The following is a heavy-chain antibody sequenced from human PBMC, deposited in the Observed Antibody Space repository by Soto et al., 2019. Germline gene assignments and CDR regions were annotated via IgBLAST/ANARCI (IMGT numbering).Heavy chain of an antibody. V-gene: IGHV3-23*01. J-gene: IGHJ6*02. D-gene: IGHD1-26*01. CDR3: ATLHSVGAITGAYYYYYGMDV. Sequence: GGSLRLSCAASGFTFSSYAMSWVRQAPGKGLEWVSAISGSGGSTYYADSVKGRFTISRDNSKNTLYLQMNSLRAEDTAVYYCATLHSVGAITGAYYYYYGMDVWGQGTTVTVSS. CDR1: GFTFSSYA. CDR2: ISGSGGST.